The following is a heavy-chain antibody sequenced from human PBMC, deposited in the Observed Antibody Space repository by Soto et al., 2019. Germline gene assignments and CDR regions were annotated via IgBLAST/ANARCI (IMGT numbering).Heavy chain of an antibody. J-gene: IGHJ6*02. Sequence: PGGCLGLSCAASGFTVNSYAMHGVRQAPGKGLEWVGVISYDGSNKYYADSVKGRFTISRDNSKNTLYLQMNSLRAEDTAVYYCAREVATLYYYGMDVWGQGTTVTVSS. V-gene: IGHV3-30-3*01. CDR3: AREVATLYYYGMDV. CDR1: GFTVNSYA. D-gene: IGHD5-12*01. CDR2: ISYDGSNK.